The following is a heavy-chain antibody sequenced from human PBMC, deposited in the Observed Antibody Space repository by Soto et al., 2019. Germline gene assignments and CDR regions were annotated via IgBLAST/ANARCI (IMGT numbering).Heavy chain of an antibody. D-gene: IGHD3-3*02. Sequence: SETLSLTCTVSGGSISSGGYYWSWIRQHPGKGLEWIGYIYYSGSTYYNPSLKSRVTISVDTSKNQFSLKLSSVTAADTAVYYCARVLGTRYYYMDVWGKGTTVTVSS. CDR2: IYYSGST. V-gene: IGHV4-31*03. J-gene: IGHJ6*03. CDR1: GGSISSGGYY. CDR3: ARVLGTRYYYMDV.